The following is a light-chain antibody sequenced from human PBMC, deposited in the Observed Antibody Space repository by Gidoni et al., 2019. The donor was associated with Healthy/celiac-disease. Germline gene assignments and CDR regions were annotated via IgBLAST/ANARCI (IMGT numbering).Light chain of an antibody. CDR2: QDS. CDR3: QAWDSSTPPL. J-gene: IGLJ2*01. CDR1: KLGDKY. V-gene: IGLV3-1*01. Sequence: SYELTQPPSVSVSPGQTASITCSGDKLGDKYACWYQQKPGQSPVLVIYQDSKRPSGIPARFSGSNSVNTATLTISGTQAMDEADYYCQAWDSSTPPLFGGGTKLTVL.